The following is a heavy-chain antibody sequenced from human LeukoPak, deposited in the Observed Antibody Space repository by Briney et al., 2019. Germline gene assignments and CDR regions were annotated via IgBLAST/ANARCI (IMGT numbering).Heavy chain of an antibody. V-gene: IGHV4-39*07. Sequence: PSETLSLTCTVSGGSISSSSYYWGWIRQPPGKGLEWIGRIYTSGSTNYNPSLKSRVTISVDTSKNQFSLKLSSVTAADTAVYYCAGSWLRSPLFDYWGQGTLVTVSS. D-gene: IGHD5-12*01. CDR3: AGSWLRSPLFDY. J-gene: IGHJ4*02. CDR1: GGSISSSSYY. CDR2: IYTSGST.